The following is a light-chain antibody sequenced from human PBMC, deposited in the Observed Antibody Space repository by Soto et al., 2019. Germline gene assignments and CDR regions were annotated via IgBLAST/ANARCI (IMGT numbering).Light chain of an antibody. J-gene: IGKJ2*01. CDR2: GAS. CDR3: PQYASSIMYT. V-gene: IGKV3-20*01. Sequence: EFVLTQSPATLSLSPGDRATLSCRASPSVNSGYLAWYQQKPGQAPRLLIYGASNRATGIPDRFSGSGSGTDFTLTISRLEPEDFAVYYCPQYASSIMYTFGQGTKLEIK. CDR1: PSVNSGY.